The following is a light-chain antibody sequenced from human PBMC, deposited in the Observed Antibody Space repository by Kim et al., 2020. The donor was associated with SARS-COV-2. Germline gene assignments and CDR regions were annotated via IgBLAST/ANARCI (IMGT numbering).Light chain of an antibody. V-gene: IGKV3-11*01. J-gene: IGKJ1*01. CDR3: QQRSTWPRT. CDR2: EAS. CDR1: QSIGSY. Sequence: LSPGERATLSCRASQSIGSYLAWYQQKPGQVPRLLIYEASTRATGTPSSFSGSGSGTDFILTISSLEPEDFAVYYCQQRSTWPRTFGQGTKVDIK.